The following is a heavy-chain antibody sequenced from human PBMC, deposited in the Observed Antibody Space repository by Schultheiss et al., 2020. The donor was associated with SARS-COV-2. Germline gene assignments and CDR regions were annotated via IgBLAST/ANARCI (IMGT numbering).Heavy chain of an antibody. CDR3: ARARFYRLSEWFGELLNY. CDR2: ISYDGSNK. CDR1: GFTFSSYA. J-gene: IGHJ4*02. D-gene: IGHD3-10*01. Sequence: GGSLRLSCAASGFTFSSYAMHWVRHAPGKGLEWVAVISYDGSNKYYADSVKGRFTISRDNAKNSLYLQMNSLRAEDTAVYYCARARFYRLSEWFGELLNYWGQGTLVTVSS. V-gene: IGHV3-30*04.